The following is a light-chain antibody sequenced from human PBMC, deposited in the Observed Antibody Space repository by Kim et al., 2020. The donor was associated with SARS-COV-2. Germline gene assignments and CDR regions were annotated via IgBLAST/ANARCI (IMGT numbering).Light chain of an antibody. CDR2: QDS. V-gene: IGLV3-1*01. CDR3: QAWDSSTVV. CDR1: KLGDKY. Sequence: SVSPGKTASLTCSGDKLGDKYACWYQKKPGQSPVLVIYQDSKRPSGIPERFSGSNSGNTATLTISGTQAMDEADYYCQAWDSSTVVFGGGTQLTVL. J-gene: IGLJ2*01.